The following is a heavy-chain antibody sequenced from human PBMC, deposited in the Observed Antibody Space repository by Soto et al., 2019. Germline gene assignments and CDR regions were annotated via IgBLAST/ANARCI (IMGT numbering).Heavy chain of an antibody. CDR1: GFTFSSYS. Sequence: GGSLRLSCAASGFTFSSYSMNWVRQAPGKGLEWVSSISSSSSYIYYADSVKGRFTISRDNAKNSLYLQMNSLRAEDTAVYYCARFFSYYGSGSYLRNYGMDVWGQGTTVTVSS. J-gene: IGHJ6*02. D-gene: IGHD3-10*01. CDR2: ISSSSSYI. CDR3: ARFFSYYGSGSYLRNYGMDV. V-gene: IGHV3-21*01.